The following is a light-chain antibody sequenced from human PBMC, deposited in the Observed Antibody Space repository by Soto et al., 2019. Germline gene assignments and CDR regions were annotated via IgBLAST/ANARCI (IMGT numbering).Light chain of an antibody. V-gene: IGKV1-39*01. J-gene: IGKJ1*01. CDR3: QQSYSNIRT. CDR1: QSISSY. CDR2: SAS. Sequence: DIQMTQSPSSLSASVGDRVTISCRASQSISSYVNWYQQKPGEAPKLLVHSASTLQSGVPSRFSGSVSGTDFTLTISSLQPEDFATYYCQQSYSNIRTFGQGTRVEIK.